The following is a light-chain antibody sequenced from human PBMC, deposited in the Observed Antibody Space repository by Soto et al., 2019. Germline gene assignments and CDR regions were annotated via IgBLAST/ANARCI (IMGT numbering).Light chain of an antibody. J-gene: IGKJ1*01. CDR3: QQYNSYPWT. Sequence: DIQMTQSPSTLSASVGDRVTITCRASQSISSWLAWYQQKPGKAPKLLIYKASSLESGVPSRSSGSGSGTEFTLTISILQPDDFATYYCQQYNSYPWTFGQGTKVEIK. V-gene: IGKV1-5*03. CDR2: KAS. CDR1: QSISSW.